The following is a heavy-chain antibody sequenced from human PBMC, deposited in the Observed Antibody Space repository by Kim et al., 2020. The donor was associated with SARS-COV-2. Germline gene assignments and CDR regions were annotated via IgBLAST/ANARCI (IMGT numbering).Heavy chain of an antibody. J-gene: IGHJ3*01. D-gene: IGHD3-16*01. CDR3: AKCLFLWAFNV. V-gene: IGHV3-23*01. CDR1: GFSFSRYA. Sequence: GGSLRLSCVASGFSFSRYAMAWVRQAPGKGPEWVSALAGSGGETYYAASVRGRFSISRDNDKNILYLQMSGLRVDDTAVYYCAKCLFLWAFNVWG. CDR2: LAGSGGET.